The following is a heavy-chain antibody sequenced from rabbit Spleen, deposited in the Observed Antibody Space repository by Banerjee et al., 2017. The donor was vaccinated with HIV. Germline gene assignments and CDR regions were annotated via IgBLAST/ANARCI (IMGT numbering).Heavy chain of an antibody. V-gene: IGHV1S45*01. J-gene: IGHJ4*01. CDR1: GFSFSDRDV. CDR2: VDTGRSGRT. CDR3: AGHGACSSGYVDGSL. D-gene: IGHD1-1*01. Sequence: QEQLVESGGGLVQPEGSLTLTCKASGFSFSDRDVMCWVRQAPGKGLEWIACVDTGRSGRTYYSSGAKGRFTISKTSSTTVTLQMTSLTVADTATYFFAGHGACSSGYVDGSLWGQGTLVTVS.